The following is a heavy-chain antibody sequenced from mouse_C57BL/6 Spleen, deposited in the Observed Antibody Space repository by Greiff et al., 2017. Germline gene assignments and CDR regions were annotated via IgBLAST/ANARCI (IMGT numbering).Heavy chain of an antibody. V-gene: IGHV5-17*01. J-gene: IGHJ2*01. Sequence: EVKVVESGGGLVKPGGSLKLSCAASGFTFSDYGMHWVRQAPEQGLEWVAYISSGSSTIYYAETVKGRFTISRDNAKNTLFLQMTSLRSEDTAMYYCARQEIYYGYDEESYYFDYWGQGTTLTVSS. CDR2: ISSGSSTI. D-gene: IGHD2-2*01. CDR3: ARQEIYYGYDEESYYFDY. CDR1: GFTFSDYG.